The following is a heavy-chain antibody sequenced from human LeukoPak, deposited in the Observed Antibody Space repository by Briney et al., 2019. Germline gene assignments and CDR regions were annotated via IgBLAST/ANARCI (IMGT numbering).Heavy chain of an antibody. D-gene: IGHD3-22*01. CDR2: INPSGGST. J-gene: IGHJ6*02. CDR3: AREVVVASYYYGMDV. Sequence: ASVKVSCKASGYTFTSYYMHWVRQAPGQGLEWMGIINPSGGSTSYAQKFQGRVTMTRDTSTSTAYMELRSLRSDDTAVYYCAREVVVASYYYGMDVWGQGTTVTVSS. CDR1: GYTFTSYY. V-gene: IGHV1-46*01.